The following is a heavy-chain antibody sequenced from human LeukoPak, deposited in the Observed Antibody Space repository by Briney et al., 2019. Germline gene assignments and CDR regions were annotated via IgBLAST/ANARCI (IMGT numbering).Heavy chain of an antibody. CDR1: GFTFNSYA. J-gene: IGHJ4*02. D-gene: IGHD6-13*01. CDR2: ITGGGGGT. V-gene: IGHV3-23*01. CDR3: SKGGDDSSSWSDY. Sequence: GGSLRLSCAASGFTFNSYAMTWVRQAPGKGLEWVSSITGGGGGTYYADSAQGRFTISRDNSRNTLSLQMTSLRAEDTAVYYCSKGGDDSSSWSDYWGQGALVTVSS.